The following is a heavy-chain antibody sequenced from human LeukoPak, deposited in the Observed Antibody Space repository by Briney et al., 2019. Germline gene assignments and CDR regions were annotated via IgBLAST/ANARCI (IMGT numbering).Heavy chain of an antibody. CDR3: ARVLIAAAGADFDY. CDR2: MNPNSGNT. CDR1: GYTFTSYD. Sequence: GASVKVSFKASGYTFTSYDINWVRQATGQELEWMGWMNPNSGNTGYAQKFQGRVTMTRNTSISTAYMELSSLRSEDTAVYYCARVLIAAAGADFDYWGQGTLVTVSS. D-gene: IGHD6-13*01. V-gene: IGHV1-8*01. J-gene: IGHJ4*02.